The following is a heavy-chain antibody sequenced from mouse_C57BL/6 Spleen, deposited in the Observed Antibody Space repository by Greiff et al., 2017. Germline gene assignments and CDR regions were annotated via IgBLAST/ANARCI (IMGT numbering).Heavy chain of an antibody. D-gene: IGHD1-1*01. J-gene: IGHJ4*01. CDR2: IYPGSGNT. CDR3: ARSYYYGSSWGMDY. V-gene: IGHV1-84*01. CDR1: GYTFTDYY. Sequence: QVQLQQSGPELVKPGASVKISCKASGYTFTDYYINWVKQRPGQGLEWIGCIYPGSGNTKYNEKFKGKATLTVDTSSSTAYMQLSSLTSEDSAVYFCARSYYYGSSWGMDYWGQGTSVTVSS.